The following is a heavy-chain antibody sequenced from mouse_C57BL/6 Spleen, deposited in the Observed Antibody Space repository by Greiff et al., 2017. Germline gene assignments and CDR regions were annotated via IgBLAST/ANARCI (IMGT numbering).Heavy chain of an antibody. CDR2: INPYNGGT. J-gene: IGHJ4*01. CDR3: ARSITTVVATDAMDY. Sequence: VQLQQSGPVLVKPGASVKMSCKASGYTFTDYYMNWVKQSHGKSLEWIGVINPYNGGTSYNQKFKGKATLTVDKYSSTAYMALNSLTSEDSAVYYCARSITTVVATDAMDYWGQGTSVTVSS. V-gene: IGHV1-19*01. CDR1: GYTFTDYY. D-gene: IGHD1-1*01.